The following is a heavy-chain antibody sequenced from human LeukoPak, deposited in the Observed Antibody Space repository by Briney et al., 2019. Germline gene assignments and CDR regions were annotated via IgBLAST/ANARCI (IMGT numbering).Heavy chain of an antibody. Sequence: PGGSLRLSCAASGFTFSSYVMSWVRQAPGKGVEGVSAISGSGGSTYYADSVKGRFTISRDNSKNTLYLQMNSLRAEDTAVYYCAKDQGLPGYYYYMTVWGKGTTVTVSS. V-gene: IGHV3-23*01. CDR1: GFTFSSYV. D-gene: IGHD5/OR15-5a*01. J-gene: IGHJ6*03. CDR2: ISGSGGST. CDR3: AKDQGLPGYYYYMTV.